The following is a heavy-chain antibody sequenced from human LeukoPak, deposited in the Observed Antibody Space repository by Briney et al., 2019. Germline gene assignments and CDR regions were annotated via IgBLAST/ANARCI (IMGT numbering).Heavy chain of an antibody. CDR2: IYYSGST. Sequence: SETLSLTCTVSGGSISSSSYYWGWIRQPPGKGLEWIGSIYYSGSTYYNPSLRSRVTISVDTSKNQFSLKLSSVTAADTAVYYCARLRDGRWLLEYWGQGTLVTVSS. D-gene: IGHD5-24*01. J-gene: IGHJ4*02. CDR1: GGSISSSSYY. V-gene: IGHV4-39*01. CDR3: ARLRDGRWLLEY.